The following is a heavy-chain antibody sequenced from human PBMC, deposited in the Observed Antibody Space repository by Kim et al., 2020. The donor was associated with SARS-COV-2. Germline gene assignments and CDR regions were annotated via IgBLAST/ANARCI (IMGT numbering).Heavy chain of an antibody. J-gene: IGHJ4*02. CDR1: GFTFSSYS. CDR2: ISSSSYI. Sequence: GGSLRLSCAASGFTFSSYSMNWVRQAPGKGLEWVSSISSSSYIYYADSVKGRFTISRDNAKNSLYLQMNSLRAEDTAVYYCAREMTTVTTIDFDYWGQGTLVTVSS. D-gene: IGHD4-17*01. CDR3: AREMTTVTTIDFDY. V-gene: IGHV3-21*01.